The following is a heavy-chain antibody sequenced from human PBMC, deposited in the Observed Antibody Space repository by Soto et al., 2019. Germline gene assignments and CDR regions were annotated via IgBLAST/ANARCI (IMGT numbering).Heavy chain of an antibody. D-gene: IGHD2-21*02. CDR1: GYTFTGYY. J-gene: IGHJ3*02. CDR2: INPNSGGT. CDR3: ARDMAYCGGDCSLRGSDAFDI. Sequence: ASVKVSCKASGYTFTGYYMHWARQAPGQGLEWMGWINPNSGGTNYAQKFQGWVTMTRDTSISTAYMELSRLRSDDTAVYYCARDMAYCGGDCSLRGSDAFDIWGQGTMVTVSS. V-gene: IGHV1-2*04.